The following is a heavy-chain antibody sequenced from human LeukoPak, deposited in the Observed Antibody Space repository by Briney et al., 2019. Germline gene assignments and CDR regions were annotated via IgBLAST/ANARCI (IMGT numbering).Heavy chain of an antibody. J-gene: IGHJ4*02. CDR1: GFTFEDYG. CDR3: ARDFSYGSGSAGFDY. CDR2: INWNGGST. D-gene: IGHD3-10*01. Sequence: GGSLRLSCAASGFTFEDYGMSWVRQAPGKGLEWVSGINWNGGSTEYADSVRGRFTISRDNAKNFLYLQMNGLRAEDTALYHCARDFSYGSGSAGFDYWGQGTLVTVSS. V-gene: IGHV3-20*01.